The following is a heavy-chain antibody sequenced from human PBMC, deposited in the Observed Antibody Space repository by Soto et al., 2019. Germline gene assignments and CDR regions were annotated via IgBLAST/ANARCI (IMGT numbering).Heavy chain of an antibody. D-gene: IGHD2-2*01. Sequence: EVQLVESGGGLVQPGGSLRLSCAASGFTFSSYSMNWVRQAPGKGLEWVSYISSSSSTIYYADSVKGRFTISRDNAXNXLXXQMNSLRAEDTAVYYCARDRRYCSSTSCSNYGMDVWGQGTTVTVSS. CDR2: ISSSSSTI. CDR1: GFTFSSYS. V-gene: IGHV3-48*01. CDR3: ARDRRYCSSTSCSNYGMDV. J-gene: IGHJ6*02.